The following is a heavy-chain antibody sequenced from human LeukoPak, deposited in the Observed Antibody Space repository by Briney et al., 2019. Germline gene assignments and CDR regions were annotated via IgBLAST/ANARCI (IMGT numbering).Heavy chain of an antibody. CDR1: GGTFSSYA. D-gene: IGHD3-10*01. J-gene: IGHJ6*04. V-gene: IGHV1-69*13. Sequence: ASVKVSCKASGGTFSSYAISWVRQAPGQGLEWMGGIIPIFGTANYAQKFQGRVTITADESTSTVYMELSSLRSEDTAVYYCASPYGSGSYLFYYYGMDVWGKGTTVTVSS. CDR2: IIPIFGTA. CDR3: ASPYGSGSYLFYYYGMDV.